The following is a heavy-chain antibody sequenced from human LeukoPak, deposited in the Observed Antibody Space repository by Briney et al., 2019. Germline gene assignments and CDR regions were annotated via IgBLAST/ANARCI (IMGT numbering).Heavy chain of an antibody. Sequence: GASVKVSCKASGGTFSSYAISWVRQAPGQGLEWMGGIIPIFGTTNYAQKFQGRVTITADESTSTAYMELNSLRAEDTAVYYCARGIHYHESGAYYDYFQTWGQGTLVTVSS. J-gene: IGHJ1*01. D-gene: IGHD3-22*01. CDR1: GGTFSSYA. CDR3: ARGIHYHESGAYYDYFQT. CDR2: IIPIFGTT. V-gene: IGHV1-69*01.